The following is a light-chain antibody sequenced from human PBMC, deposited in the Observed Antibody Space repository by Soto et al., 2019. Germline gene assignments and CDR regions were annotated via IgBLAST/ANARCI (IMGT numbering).Light chain of an antibody. V-gene: IGLV2-23*01. CDR2: EAN. Sequence: QSALTRPASVSGSPGQSITISCTGTRSDVGSYHVVSWYQQQPGKAPKLLIYEANKRPSGISDRFSGSKSGNTASLTISGLQAEDEADYFCCSYAGLSTLLFGGGTKLTVL. CDR1: RSDVGSYHV. J-gene: IGLJ2*01. CDR3: CSYAGLSTLL.